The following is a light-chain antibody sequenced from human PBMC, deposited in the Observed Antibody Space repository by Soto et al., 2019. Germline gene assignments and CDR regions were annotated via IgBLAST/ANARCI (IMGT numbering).Light chain of an antibody. CDR3: SSYAASDNFVI. V-gene: IGLV2-8*01. CDR1: DSDVGGYNF. CDR2: EVY. Sequence: QSVLTQPPSASGSPGQSVTISCTGTDSDVGGYNFVSWYQQHPGRAPKLMIYEVYQRPSGVPDRFSGSKSGNTASLTVSGLQAEDEANYYCSSYAASDNFVIFGGGTKATVL. J-gene: IGLJ2*01.